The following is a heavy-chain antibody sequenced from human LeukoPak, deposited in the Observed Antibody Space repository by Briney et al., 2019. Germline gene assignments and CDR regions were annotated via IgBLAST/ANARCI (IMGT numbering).Heavy chain of an antibody. Sequence: GGSLRLSCAASGFTFSSYSMNWVRQAPGKGLEWVSSISSSSSYIYYADSVKGRFTISRDNAKNSLYLQMNSLRAEDTAVYYCARDLGGSGSYYIDWGQGTMVTVSS. V-gene: IGHV3-21*01. J-gene: IGHJ4*02. D-gene: IGHD3-10*01. CDR3: ARDLGGSGSYYID. CDR1: GFTFSSYS. CDR2: ISSSSSYI.